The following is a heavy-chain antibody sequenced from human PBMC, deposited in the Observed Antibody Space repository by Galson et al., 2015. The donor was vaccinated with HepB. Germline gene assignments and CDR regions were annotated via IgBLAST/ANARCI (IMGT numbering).Heavy chain of an antibody. V-gene: IGHV3-21*01. CDR3: ARTVSNYDFWSGYNENYYYYYMDV. J-gene: IGHJ6*03. Sequence: SLRLSCAASGFTFSSYSMNWVRQAPGKGLEWVSSISSSSSYIYYADSVKGRFTISRDNAKNSLYLQMNSLRAEDTAVYYCARTVSNYDFWSGYNENYYYYYMDVWGKGTTVTVSS. CDR1: GFTFSSYS. D-gene: IGHD3-3*01. CDR2: ISSSSSYI.